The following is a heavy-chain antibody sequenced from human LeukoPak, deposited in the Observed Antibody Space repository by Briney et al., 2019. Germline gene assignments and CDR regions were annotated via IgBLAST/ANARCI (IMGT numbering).Heavy chain of an antibody. D-gene: IGHD6-6*01. Sequence: GGSLRLSCAASGFTFSDYYMSWVRQAPGKGLEWVAVIWYDGSNKYYADSVKGRFTISRDNSKNTLYLQMNSLRAEDTAVYYCAKDGYSSSSPRNYYMDVWGKGTTVTVSS. CDR2: IWYDGSNK. J-gene: IGHJ6*03. V-gene: IGHV3-33*06. CDR3: AKDGYSSSSPRNYYMDV. CDR1: GFTFSDYY.